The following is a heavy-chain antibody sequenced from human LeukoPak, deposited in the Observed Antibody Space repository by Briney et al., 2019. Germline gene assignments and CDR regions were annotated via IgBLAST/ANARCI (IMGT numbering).Heavy chain of an antibody. Sequence: GESLKISCKGSGYSFTSYWVAWVRQMPGKGLEWMGIIYPGDSATTYSPSFQGQVTISADKSISTAYLQWSSLKASDTAMYYCARGYYDILTGYYTPYYFDYWGQGTLVTVSS. CDR3: ARGYYDILTGYYTPYYFDY. D-gene: IGHD3-9*01. J-gene: IGHJ4*02. CDR2: IYPGDSAT. CDR1: GYSFTSYW. V-gene: IGHV5-51*01.